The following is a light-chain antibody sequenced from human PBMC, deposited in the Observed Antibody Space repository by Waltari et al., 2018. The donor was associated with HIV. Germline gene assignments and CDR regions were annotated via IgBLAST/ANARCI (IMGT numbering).Light chain of an antibody. CDR1: SSDVGVYNF. Sequence: QSALTQPRSVSGSPGQSVTISCTGTSSDVGVYNFVSWYQQHPGKAPKLMIYDVSKRPSGVPDRFSGSKSGNTASLTISGLQAEGEADYYCCSYAGSYPVVFGGGTKLTVL. CDR3: CSYAGSYPVV. J-gene: IGLJ2*01. V-gene: IGLV2-11*01. CDR2: DVS.